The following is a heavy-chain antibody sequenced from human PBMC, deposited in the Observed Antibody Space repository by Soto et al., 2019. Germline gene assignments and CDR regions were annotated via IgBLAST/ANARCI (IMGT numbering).Heavy chain of an antibody. CDR2: ISASGGST. Sequence: GGSLRLSCVASGFSITSFAMSWVRQAPGKGLEWASAISASGGSTYADSVKGRFTISRDNSKNTLYLQMNSLRVEDTAVYYCAKVLSSGSYSGALEYWGQGSLVTVSS. V-gene: IGHV3-23*01. CDR3: AKVLSSGSYSGALEY. J-gene: IGHJ4*02. D-gene: IGHD1-26*01. CDR1: GFSITSFA.